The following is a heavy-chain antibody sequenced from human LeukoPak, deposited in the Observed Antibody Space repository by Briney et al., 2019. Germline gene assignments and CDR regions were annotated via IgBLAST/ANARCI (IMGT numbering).Heavy chain of an antibody. CDR1: GFTFSSYS. D-gene: IGHD4-17*01. V-gene: IGHV3-48*04. CDR3: ARDDYGDLDY. CDR2: ISSSSNII. J-gene: IGHJ4*02. Sequence: GGSLRLSCAASGFTFSSYSMNWVRQAPGKGLEWVSYISSSSNIINYADSVKGRFTISRDNAKNSLYLQMNSLRAEDTAVYYCARDDYGDLDYWGQGTLVTVSS.